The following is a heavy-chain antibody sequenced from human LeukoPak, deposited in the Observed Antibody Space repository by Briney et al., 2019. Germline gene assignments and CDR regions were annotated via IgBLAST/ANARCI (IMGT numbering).Heavy chain of an antibody. CDR3: ANADYGDYGIFNY. D-gene: IGHD4-17*01. Sequence: PGGSLRLSCAASGFNFSTYAMSWVRQAPGKGLEWVSTISVSGGRTYYADSVKGRFTISRDNPKNTLYLQMNSLRAEDTAVYYCANADYGDYGIFNYWGRGTLVTVSS. V-gene: IGHV3-23*01. CDR2: ISVSGGRT. CDR1: GFNFSTYA. J-gene: IGHJ4*02.